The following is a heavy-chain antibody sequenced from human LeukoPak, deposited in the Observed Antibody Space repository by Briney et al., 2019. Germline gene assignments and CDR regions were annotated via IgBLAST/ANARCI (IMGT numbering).Heavy chain of an antibody. D-gene: IGHD6-19*01. J-gene: IGHJ6*02. CDR3: ARQIAVAGRYYGMDV. V-gene: IGHV3-23*01. Sequence: GGSLRLSCAASGFTFSTYAMSWVRQAPGKGLEWVSAISGSGGATYYADSVKGRFTISRDNSKNTLYLQVSSLRAEDTAVYYCARQIAVAGRYYGMDVWGQGTTVTVSS. CDR2: ISGSGGAT. CDR1: GFTFSTYA.